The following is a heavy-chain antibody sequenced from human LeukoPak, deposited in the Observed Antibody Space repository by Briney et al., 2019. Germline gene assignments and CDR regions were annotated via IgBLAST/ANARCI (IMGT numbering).Heavy chain of an antibody. CDR2: MNPNSGNT. Sequence: ASVKVSCKASGYTFTSYDINWVRQAPGQGLEWMGWMNPNSGNTGYAQKFQGRVTMTRNTSISTAYMELSSLRSEDTAVYYCARASFKYQLLAMVGWFDPWGQGALVTVSS. CDR3: ARASFKYQLLAMVGWFDP. V-gene: IGHV1-8*01. CDR1: GYTFTSYD. D-gene: IGHD2-2*01. J-gene: IGHJ5*02.